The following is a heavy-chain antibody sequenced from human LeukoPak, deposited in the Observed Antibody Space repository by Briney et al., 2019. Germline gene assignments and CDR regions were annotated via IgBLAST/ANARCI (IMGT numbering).Heavy chain of an antibody. J-gene: IGHJ4*02. V-gene: IGHV3-49*04. D-gene: IGHD2-15*01. CDR2: IRSIAYGGAT. CDR3: AKDQDIVPRSRAFDH. CDR1: GFLFEDFA. Sequence: GGSLRLSCSGSGFLFEDFAVSWVRQAPGKGLEWVGFIRSIAYGGATEYAASVKGRFTISRDDSKGIAYLQMDNVNSEDTAVYYCAKDQDIVPRSRAFDHWGRGTLVTVSS.